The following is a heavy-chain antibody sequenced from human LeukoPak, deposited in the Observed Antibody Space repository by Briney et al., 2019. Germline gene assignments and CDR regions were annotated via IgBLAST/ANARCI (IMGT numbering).Heavy chain of an antibody. CDR1: GYTFTSYG. CDR3: ARGLMAAEGDFDY. CDR2: INPSGGST. D-gene: IGHD5-24*01. V-gene: IGHV1-46*01. J-gene: IGHJ4*02. Sequence: ASVKVSCKASGYTFTSYGISWVRQAPGQGLEWMGIINPSGGSTSYAQKFQGRVTMTRDTSTSTVYMEPSSLRSEDTAVYYCARGLMAAEGDFDYWGQGTLVTVSS.